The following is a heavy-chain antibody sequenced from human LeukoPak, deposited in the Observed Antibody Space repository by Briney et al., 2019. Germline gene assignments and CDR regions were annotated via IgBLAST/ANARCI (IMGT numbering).Heavy chain of an antibody. CDR1: GFTFSSYW. Sequence: GGSLRLSCAASGFTFSSYWMSWVRQAPGKGLEWVANIKQDGSEKYYVDSVKGRFTISRDNAKNSLYLQMNSLRAEDTAVYYCARDDGYSYGPGARDAFDIWGRGTMVTVSS. V-gene: IGHV3-7*01. CDR3: ARDDGYSYGPGARDAFDI. J-gene: IGHJ3*02. D-gene: IGHD5-18*01. CDR2: IKQDGSEK.